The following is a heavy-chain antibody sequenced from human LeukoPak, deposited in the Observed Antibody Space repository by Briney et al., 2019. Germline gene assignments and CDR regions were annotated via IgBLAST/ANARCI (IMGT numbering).Heavy chain of an antibody. Sequence: GGPLEISCQGSGYSFTSYWIGWVRQLPGKGLEWMGLIYPCDSDTRYSPSFQGQVTISADKSISPAYLQWSSLKAWDTAMYYCARRNYDILTYYHGIDVWGQETAVTVSS. CDR3: ARRNYDILTYYHGIDV. CDR2: IYPCDSDT. D-gene: IGHD3-9*01. J-gene: IGHJ6*02. V-gene: IGHV5-51*01. CDR1: GYSFTSYW.